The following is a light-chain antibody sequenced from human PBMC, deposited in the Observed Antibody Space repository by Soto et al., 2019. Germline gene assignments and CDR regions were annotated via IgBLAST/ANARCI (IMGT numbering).Light chain of an antibody. Sequence: DIVMTQSPLSLPATPGEPASISCRSSQSLLHSNGYNYVDWYLQKPGQSLQLLIALGSNRASGVPDRVSGSGSGTDFTLKISRVEADDVGVYYCMQALQTPLTFGGGTKVEIK. J-gene: IGKJ4*01. CDR2: LGS. CDR1: QSLLHSNGYNY. CDR3: MQALQTPLT. V-gene: IGKV2-28*01.